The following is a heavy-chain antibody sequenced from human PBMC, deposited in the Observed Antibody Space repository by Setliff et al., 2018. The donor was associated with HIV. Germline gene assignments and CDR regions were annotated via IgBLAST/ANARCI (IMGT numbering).Heavy chain of an antibody. D-gene: IGHD6-13*01. Sequence: ASVKVSCKVSGYTFTSYAMHWVRQAPGQRLEWMGWINAGNGNTKYSQKFQGRVTITRDTSASTAYMELSSLRSEDTAVYYCARSSGYSSSWYYFDYWGQGTLVTVSS. V-gene: IGHV1-3*01. CDR1: GYTFTSYA. J-gene: IGHJ4*02. CDR3: ARSSGYSSSWYYFDY. CDR2: INAGNGNT.